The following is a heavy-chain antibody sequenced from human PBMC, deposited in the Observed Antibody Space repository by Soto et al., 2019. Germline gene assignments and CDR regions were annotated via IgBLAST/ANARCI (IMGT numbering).Heavy chain of an antibody. CDR1: GGSISTDSHY. CDR3: ARVEVPESSSWHPCDP. Sequence: SETLSLTCTVSGGSISTDSHYWGWIRQPPGKGLEWMGSIYYAGSTYKNPSLTSRVTISVDKSKNQFSLKLTSVTAADTAVYYCARVEVPESSSWHPCDPWGQGTLVTVSS. D-gene: IGHD6-13*01. J-gene: IGHJ5*02. V-gene: IGHV4-39*07. CDR2: IYYAGST.